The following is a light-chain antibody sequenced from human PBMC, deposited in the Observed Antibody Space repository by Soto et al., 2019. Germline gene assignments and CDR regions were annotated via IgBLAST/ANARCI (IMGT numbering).Light chain of an antibody. CDR3: SSYTSSSTVV. Sequence: QSALTQPASVSGSPGQSITISCTGTSSDVGGYNYVSWYQQHPGKAPKLMIYEVSNRPSGVSNRFSGSESGNTASLTISGLQTEDEYNYYCSSYTSSSTVVFGGGTKVTVL. V-gene: IGLV2-14*01. J-gene: IGLJ2*01. CDR2: EVS. CDR1: SSDVGGYNY.